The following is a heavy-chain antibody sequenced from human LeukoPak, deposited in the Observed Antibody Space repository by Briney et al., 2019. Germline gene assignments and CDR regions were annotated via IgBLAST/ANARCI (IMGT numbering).Heavy chain of an antibody. CDR1: GFIFTNYW. J-gene: IGHJ5*02. V-gene: IGHV3-23*01. Sequence: GGSLRLSCVGSGFIFTNYWMTWVRQAPGKGLEWVSAISGSGGSTYYADSVKGRFTISRDNSKNTLYLQMNSLRAEDTAVYYCATHACGGDCNWFDPWGQGTLVTVSS. CDR2: ISGSGGST. D-gene: IGHD2-21*02. CDR3: ATHACGGDCNWFDP.